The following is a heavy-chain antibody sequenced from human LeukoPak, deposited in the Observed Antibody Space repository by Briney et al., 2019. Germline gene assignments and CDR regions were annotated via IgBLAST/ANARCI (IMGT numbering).Heavy chain of an antibody. CDR2: ISSSGSTI. Sequence: PGGSLRLSCAASGFTFSNAWMSWVRQAPGKGLEWVSYISSSGSTIYYADSVKGRFTISRDNAKNSLYLQMNSLRAEDTAVYYCARATVGDITIFGVVIDYWGQGTLVTVSS. D-gene: IGHD3-3*01. V-gene: IGHV3-11*04. CDR1: GFTFSNAW. J-gene: IGHJ4*02. CDR3: ARATVGDITIFGVVIDY.